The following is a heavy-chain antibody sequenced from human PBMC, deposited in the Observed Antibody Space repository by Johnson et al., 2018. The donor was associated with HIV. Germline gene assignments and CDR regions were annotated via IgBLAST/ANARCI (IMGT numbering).Heavy chain of an antibody. J-gene: IGHJ3*02. D-gene: IGHD3-22*01. CDR1: GFIFDDYG. V-gene: IGHV3-20*04. CDR2: ISWNSGSI. CDR3: ARDRGYWDAFDI. Sequence: VQLVESGGGVVRPGGSLRLSCAASGFIFDDYGMSWVRQAPGKGLEWVSGISWNSGSIGYADSVKGRFSISRDNAKNSLYLQMNSLRAEDTAVYYCARDRGYWDAFDIWGQGTMVIVSS.